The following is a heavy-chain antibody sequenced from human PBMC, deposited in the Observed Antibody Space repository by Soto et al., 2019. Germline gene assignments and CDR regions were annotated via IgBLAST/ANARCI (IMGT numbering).Heavy chain of an antibody. CDR3: DRDYGAGNWFDP. CDR1: GGSISSGDYY. Sequence: QVQLQESGPGLVKPSQTLSLTCTVSGGSISSGDYYWSWIRQPPGKGLEWIGYIYYSGSTYYTPSLKSRVTISVDTSKNQFSLKLSSVTAAYTAVYYCDRDYGAGNWFDPWGQGTLVTVSS. J-gene: IGHJ5*02. V-gene: IGHV4-30-4*01. D-gene: IGHD4-17*01. CDR2: IYYSGST.